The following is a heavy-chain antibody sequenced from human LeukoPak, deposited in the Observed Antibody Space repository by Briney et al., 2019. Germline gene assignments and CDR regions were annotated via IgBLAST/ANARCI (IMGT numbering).Heavy chain of an antibody. CDR2: ITYDGTNK. V-gene: IGHV3-30-3*01. CDR1: AFTFSSYA. J-gene: IGHJ6*03. CDR3: AREVARYYYYMDV. Sequence: GGSLRLSSAASAFTFSSYAMHWVRQAPGKGLEWVADITYDGTNKYYADSVKGPFTISRDNSKNALYLQMNSLRAEDTAVYYCAREVARYYYYMDVWGKGTTVTVSS.